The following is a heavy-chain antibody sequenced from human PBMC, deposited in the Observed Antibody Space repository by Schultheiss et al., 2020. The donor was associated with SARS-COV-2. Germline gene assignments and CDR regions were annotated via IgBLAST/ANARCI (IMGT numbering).Heavy chain of an antibody. CDR2: INPNSGGT. Sequence: ASVKVSCKASGYTFTGYYMHWVRQAPGQGLEWMGWINPNSGGTNYAQKFQGRVTITADESTSTAYMELSSLRSEDTAVYYCARGTMVRAKIYGMDVWGQGTTVTVSS. CDR1: GYTFTGYY. D-gene: IGHD3-10*01. V-gene: IGHV1-2*02. CDR3: ARGTMVRAKIYGMDV. J-gene: IGHJ6*02.